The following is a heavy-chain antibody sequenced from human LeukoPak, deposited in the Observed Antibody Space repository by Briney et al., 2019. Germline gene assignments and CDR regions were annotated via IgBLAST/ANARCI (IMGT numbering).Heavy chain of an antibody. V-gene: IGHV4-61*02. Sequence: SETLSLTCTVSGGSISSGSYYWRWIRQPAGTGLEWIGRIYTSGSTNYNPSLKSRVTISVDTSKNQFSLKLSSVTAADTAVYYCARDPSSFPFDYWGQGTLVTVSS. CDR2: IYTSGST. J-gene: IGHJ4*02. CDR1: GGSISSGSYY. D-gene: IGHD2-15*01. CDR3: ARDPSSFPFDY.